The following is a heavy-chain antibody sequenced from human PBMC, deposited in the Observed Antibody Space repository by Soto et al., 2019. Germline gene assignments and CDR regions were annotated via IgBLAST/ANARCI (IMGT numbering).Heavy chain of an antibody. V-gene: IGHV4-4*02. CDR1: GGTSSSSNW. CDR3: ASRNSIVVVPAAMYNWFDP. Sequence: SETLRLTCAVSGGTSSSSNWWSRVRQNPGKGLEWIGEIYHSGSTNYNPSLKSRVTISVDKSKNQFSLKLSSVTAADTAVYYCASRNSIVVVPAAMYNWFDPWGQGTLVTVSS. J-gene: IGHJ5*02. D-gene: IGHD2-2*01. CDR2: IYHSGST.